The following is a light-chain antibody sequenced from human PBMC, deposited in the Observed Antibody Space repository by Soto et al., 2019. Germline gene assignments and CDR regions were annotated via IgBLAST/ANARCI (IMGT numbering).Light chain of an antibody. CDR2: AAS. J-gene: IGKJ5*01. Sequence: DIQMTQSPSSLSASVGDRVTITCRARQSISRNLNWYQHKPGKAPKLLIYAASSLQNGVPSRFSGGGSGTEFTLSISSLQTEDFGTYYCQQSYTTASITFGQGTRLEIK. V-gene: IGKV1-39*01. CDR1: QSISRN. CDR3: QQSYTTASIT.